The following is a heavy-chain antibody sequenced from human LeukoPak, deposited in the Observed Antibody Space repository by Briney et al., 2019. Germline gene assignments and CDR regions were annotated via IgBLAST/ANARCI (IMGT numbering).Heavy chain of an antibody. D-gene: IGHD3-10*01. CDR3: ARSRKGVRGVIIRDFDY. CDR1: GYTFTSYG. CDR2: ISAYNGNT. V-gene: IGHV1-18*01. J-gene: IGHJ4*02. Sequence: ASVKVSCKASGYTFTSYGISWVRQAPGQGLERMGWISAYNGNTNYAQKLQGRVTMTTDTSTSTAYMELRSLRSDDTAVYYCARSRKGVRGVIIRDFDYWGQGTLVTVSS.